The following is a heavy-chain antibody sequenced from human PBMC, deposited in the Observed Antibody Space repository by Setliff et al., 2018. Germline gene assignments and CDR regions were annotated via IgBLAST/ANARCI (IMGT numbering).Heavy chain of an antibody. J-gene: IGHJ4*02. Sequence: GGSLRLSCAASGFTFSSYWMSWVRQAPGKGLEWVANIKQDGSEKYNVDSVKGRFTMSRDNAKNSLYLQMNSLRAEDTAVYYCARGPAKSAGQWGSHFFDYWGQGTLVTVSS. D-gene: IGHD2-2*01. CDR1: GFTFSSYW. V-gene: IGHV3-7*01. CDR2: IKQDGSEK. CDR3: ARGPAKSAGQWGSHFFDY.